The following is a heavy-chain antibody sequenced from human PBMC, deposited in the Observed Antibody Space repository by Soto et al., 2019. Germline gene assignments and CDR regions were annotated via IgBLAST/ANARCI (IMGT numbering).Heavy chain of an antibody. D-gene: IGHD3-16*01. CDR2: ITSSGRTI. CDR1: GFTFSDYY. CDR3: ARGGGYGGQYYYGMDV. J-gene: IGHJ6*02. Sequence: PGGSLRLSCAPSGFTFSDYYMSWIRQAPGKGPEWVSYITSSGRTIFYADSVKGRFTTSRDNAKNSLYLQMNSLRAEDTAVYYCARGGGYGGQYYYGMDVWGQGTTVTVSS. V-gene: IGHV3-11*01.